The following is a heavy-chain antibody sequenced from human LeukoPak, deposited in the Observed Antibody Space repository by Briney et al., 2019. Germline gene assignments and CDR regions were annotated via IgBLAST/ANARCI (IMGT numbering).Heavy chain of an antibody. CDR2: ISAYNGNT. J-gene: IGHJ4*02. D-gene: IGHD5-12*01. CDR3: ARTDIVATITRDFDY. CDR1: GYTFTSYG. Sequence: ASVKVSCKASGYTFTSYGISWVRQAPGQGLEWMGWISAYNGNTNYAQKLQGRVTMTTDTSTSTAYMELRSLRSDDTAVYYCARTDIVATITRDFDYWGQGTLVTVSS. V-gene: IGHV1-18*01.